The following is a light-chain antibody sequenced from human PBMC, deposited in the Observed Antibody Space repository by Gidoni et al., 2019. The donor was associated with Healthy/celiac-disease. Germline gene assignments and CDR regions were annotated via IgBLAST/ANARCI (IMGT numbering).Light chain of an antibody. CDR1: QSISSY. J-gene: IGKJ2*01. CDR3: QQSYSTPGT. CDR2: AAS. V-gene: IGKV1-39*01. Sequence: DIQITQSPSSLSASVGDRVTITCRASQSISSYLNWYQQKPGKAPKLLIYAASSLHSGVPSRFSGSGSGTDFTLTISSLQPEDFATYYCQQSYSTPGTFGQGTKLEIK.